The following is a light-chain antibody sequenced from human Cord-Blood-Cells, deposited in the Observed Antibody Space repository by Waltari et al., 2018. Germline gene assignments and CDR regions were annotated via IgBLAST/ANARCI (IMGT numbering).Light chain of an antibody. Sequence: SYELTQPPSVSVSPGQTASITCSGDNLGDKYACWYQQKPGQSPVLVIYQDSKRPSGIPGRFSGSNSGNTATLTISGTQAMDEADYYCQAWDSSTNWVFGGGTKLTVL. V-gene: IGLV3-1*01. CDR2: QDS. CDR3: QAWDSSTNWV. J-gene: IGLJ3*02. CDR1: NLGDKY.